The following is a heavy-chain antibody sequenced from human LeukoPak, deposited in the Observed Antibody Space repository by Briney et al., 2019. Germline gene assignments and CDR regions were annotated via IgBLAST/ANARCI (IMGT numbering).Heavy chain of an antibody. CDR1: GFTFSSYG. Sequence: GGSVRLSCAASGFTFSSYGMHWVRQAPGKGLEWVAVIWYDGSNKYYADSLKGRFTISRDNSKNTLYLELNSLRADDTAVYYCASEGYSSGWYGWFAPCGQGKLVTVSS. CDR2: IWYDGSNK. J-gene: IGHJ5*02. V-gene: IGHV3-33*01. D-gene: IGHD6-19*01. CDR3: ASEGYSSGWYGWFAP.